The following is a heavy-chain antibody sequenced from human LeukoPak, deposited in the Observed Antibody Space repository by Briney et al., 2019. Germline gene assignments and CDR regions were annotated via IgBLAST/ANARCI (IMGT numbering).Heavy chain of an antibody. D-gene: IGHD2-2*01. J-gene: IGHJ6*03. CDR3: ARCPVGYCSSTSCQMWGYYYYYMDV. V-gene: IGHV4-39*07. Sequence: PSETLSLTCTVSGGSISSSSYYWGWIRQPPGKGLEWIGEINHSGSTNYSPSLKSRVTISVDTSKNQFSLKLSSVTAADTAVYYCARCPVGYCSSTSCQMWGYYYYYMDVWGKGTTVTVSS. CDR2: INHSGST. CDR1: GGSISSSSYY.